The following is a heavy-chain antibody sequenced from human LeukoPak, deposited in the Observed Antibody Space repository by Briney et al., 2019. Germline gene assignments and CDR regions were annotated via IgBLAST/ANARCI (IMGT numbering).Heavy chain of an antibody. Sequence: GGSLRLSCAASGFTFNNYWMTWVRQAPGKGLEWVGNINLDGSDKYYGDSVKGRFTISRDNAKNSLYLQMNSLRAEDTAVYYCARDTRYFDYWGQGNMVTVSS. CDR3: ARDTRYFDY. CDR1: GFTFNNYW. J-gene: IGHJ4*02. V-gene: IGHV3-7*01. CDR2: INLDGSDK.